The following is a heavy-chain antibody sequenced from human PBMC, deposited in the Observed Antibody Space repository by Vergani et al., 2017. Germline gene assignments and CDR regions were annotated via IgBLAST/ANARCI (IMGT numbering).Heavy chain of an antibody. V-gene: IGHV4-4*02. Sequence: QVQLQESGPGLVKPSGTLSLTCAVSGGSISSSNWWSWVRQPPGKGLEWIGEIYHSGSTNYNPTLKSRVTISVDKSKNQFSLKLSSVTAADTAVYYCARELKDYYDSSGYWGGYYFDYWGQGTLVTVSS. D-gene: IGHD3-22*01. J-gene: IGHJ4*02. CDR3: ARELKDYYDSSGYWGGYYFDY. CDR2: IYHSGST. CDR1: GGSISSSNW.